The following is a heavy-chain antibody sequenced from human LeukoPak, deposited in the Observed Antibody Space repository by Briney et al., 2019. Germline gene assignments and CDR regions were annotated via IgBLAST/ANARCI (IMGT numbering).Heavy chain of an antibody. CDR1: GYTFTSYG. D-gene: IGHD3-10*01. V-gene: IGHV1-18*01. CDR3: ARDRSLELLWFGEASDY. J-gene: IGHJ4*02. Sequence: ASVKVSCKASGYTFTSYGVSWVRQAPGQGLEWMGWISAYNGNTNYAQKLQGRVTMTTDTSTSTAYMELRSLRSDDTAVYYCARDRSLELLWFGEASDYWGQGTLVTVSS. CDR2: ISAYNGNT.